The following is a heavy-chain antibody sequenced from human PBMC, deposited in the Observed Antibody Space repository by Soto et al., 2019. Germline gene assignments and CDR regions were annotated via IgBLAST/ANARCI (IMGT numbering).Heavy chain of an antibody. CDR1: GYSFTSYW. Sequence: PGESLKISCKGSGYSFTSYWIGWVRQMPGKGLEWMGIIYPGDSDTRYSPSFQGQVPISADKSISTAYLQWSSLKASDTAMYYCARQPVVVVPAAKMMHYYYYYGMDVWGQGTTVTVSS. CDR2: IYPGDSDT. J-gene: IGHJ6*02. CDR3: ARQPVVVVPAAKMMHYYYYYGMDV. V-gene: IGHV5-51*01. D-gene: IGHD2-2*01.